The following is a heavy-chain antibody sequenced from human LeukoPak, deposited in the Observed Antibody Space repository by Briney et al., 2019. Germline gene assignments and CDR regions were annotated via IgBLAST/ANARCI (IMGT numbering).Heavy chain of an antibody. V-gene: IGHV4-59*08. CDR1: GGSISSDY. J-gene: IGHJ4*02. D-gene: IGHD3-10*01. CDR2: IYNSGNN. CDR3: AARGY. Sequence: SETLSLTCTVSGGSISSDYWQWIRQPPGKGLEWVGYIYNSGNNHYNSSLKSRVTISIDTSKNQFSLKLASVTAADTAVYYCAARGYWGQGTLVVVSS.